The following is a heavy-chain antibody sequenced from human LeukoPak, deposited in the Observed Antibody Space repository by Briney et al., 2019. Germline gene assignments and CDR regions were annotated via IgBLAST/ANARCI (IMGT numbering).Heavy chain of an antibody. V-gene: IGHV3-66*01. Sequence: GGSLRLSYAASGFTVSSNYMSWVRQAPGKGLEWVSVIYSGGSTYYADSVKGRFTISRDNSKNTLYLQINSLRAEDTAVYYCARDPGSDYAVYAFDIWGQGTMVTVSS. CDR3: ARDPGSDYAVYAFDI. D-gene: IGHD5-12*01. CDR1: GFTVSSNY. J-gene: IGHJ3*02. CDR2: IYSGGST.